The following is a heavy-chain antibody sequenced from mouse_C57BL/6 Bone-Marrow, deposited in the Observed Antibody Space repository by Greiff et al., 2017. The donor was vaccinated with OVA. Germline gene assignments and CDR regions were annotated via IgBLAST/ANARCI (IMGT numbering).Heavy chain of an antibody. D-gene: IGHD1-1*01. Sequence: QVHVKQPGAELVKPGASVKLSCKASGYTFTSYWMHWVKQRPGRGLEWIGRIDPNSGGTKYNEKFKSKATLTVDKPSSTAYMQLSSLTSEDSAVYYCAREGEIYYYGRGYFDVWGTGTTVTVSS. CDR1: GYTFTSYW. J-gene: IGHJ1*03. CDR3: AREGEIYYYGRGYFDV. CDR2: IDPNSGGT. V-gene: IGHV1-72*01.